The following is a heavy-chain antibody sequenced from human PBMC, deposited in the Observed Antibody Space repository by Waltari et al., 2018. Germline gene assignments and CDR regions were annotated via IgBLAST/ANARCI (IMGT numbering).Heavy chain of an antibody. Sequence: QVDLVESGGRVVQPGGSLRLSCAASGFSFGDYGMHWVRQTPGRGLEWVGVISHDGDDKYYVDSVRGRFTLSRDNSKNTVYLEMNNLRTEDTAVYHCAKDMSKMTTFDYWGQGTLVTVSS. CDR2: ISHDGDDK. D-gene: IGHD4-17*01. CDR3: AKDMSKMTTFDY. CDR1: GFSFGDYG. J-gene: IGHJ4*02. V-gene: IGHV3-30*18.